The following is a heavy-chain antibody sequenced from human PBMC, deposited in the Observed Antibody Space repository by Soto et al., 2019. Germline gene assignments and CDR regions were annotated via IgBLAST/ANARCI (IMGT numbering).Heavy chain of an antibody. CDR2: TTYDGGIK. CDR3: AGALENPYFYYGLNV. Sequence: WWSLRLSCSASVFSFSSYGMEWFRLAPGKGLEWVAATTYDGGIKHYVDSVKGRFTISRDNSKNTLYLQMNSLRVEDTATYYCAGALENPYFYYGLNVWGQGTTVTVSS. CDR1: VFSFSSYG. D-gene: IGHD1-1*01. V-gene: IGHV3-30*03. J-gene: IGHJ6*02.